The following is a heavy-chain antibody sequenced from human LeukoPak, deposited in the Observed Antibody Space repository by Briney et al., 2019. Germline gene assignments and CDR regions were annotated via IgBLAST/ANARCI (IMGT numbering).Heavy chain of an antibody. CDR1: GYTFTSYA. D-gene: IGHD3-16*01. Sequence: ASVKVSCKASGYTFTSYAMHRVRQAPGQRLEWMGWINAGNGNTKYSQKFQGRVTITRDTSASTAYMELSSLRSEDTAVYYCARVGLRYYYYGMDVWGKGTTVTVSS. V-gene: IGHV1-3*01. J-gene: IGHJ6*04. CDR3: ARVGLRYYYYGMDV. CDR2: INAGNGNT.